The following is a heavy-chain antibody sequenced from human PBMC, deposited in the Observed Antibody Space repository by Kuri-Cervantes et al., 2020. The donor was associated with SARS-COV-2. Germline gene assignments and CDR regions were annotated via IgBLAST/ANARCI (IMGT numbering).Heavy chain of an antibody. CDR2: ISYDGSNK. Sequence: GESLKISCAASGFTFSGYSMNWVRQAPGKGLEWVAVISYDGSNKYYADSVKGRFTISRDNSKNTLYLQMNSLRAEDTAVYYCAREISQSIAAAGTPLDYWGQGTLVTVSS. J-gene: IGHJ4*02. CDR1: GFTFSGYS. V-gene: IGHV3-30*03. D-gene: IGHD6-13*01. CDR3: AREISQSIAAAGTPLDY.